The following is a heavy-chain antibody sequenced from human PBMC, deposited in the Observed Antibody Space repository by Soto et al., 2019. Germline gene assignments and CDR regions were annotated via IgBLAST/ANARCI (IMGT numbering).Heavy chain of an antibody. CDR3: TNDAACHRVDY. D-gene: IGHD5-18*01. Sequence: EVQLVESGGDLVQPGGSLRLSCAASGFTFSSSWMAWVRLAPGNGLEWVANIDQDGSETNYVDSVKGRFTISRDNAKNSLSLQMNSPRAEGPAVYHCTNDAACHRVDYWGQGTGVTVSS. CDR2: IDQDGSET. J-gene: IGHJ4*02. V-gene: IGHV3-7*01. CDR1: GFTFSSSW.